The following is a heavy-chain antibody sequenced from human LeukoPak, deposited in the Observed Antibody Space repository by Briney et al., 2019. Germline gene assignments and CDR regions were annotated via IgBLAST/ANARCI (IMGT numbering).Heavy chain of an antibody. CDR3: ARGEVVPAAMRLLWFGEPGPLQAYYMDV. CDR2: IIPIFGTA. J-gene: IGHJ6*03. V-gene: IGHV1-69*01. D-gene: IGHD2-2*01. CDR1: RDTFTNNA. Sequence: GASVKVSCNASRDTFTNNAISWVRQAPGQGLEWRGGIIPIFGTANYAKKFQGRVTITADESTSTAYMELSSLRSEDTAVYYCARGEVVPAAMRLLWFGEPGPLQAYYMDVWGKGTAVTISS.